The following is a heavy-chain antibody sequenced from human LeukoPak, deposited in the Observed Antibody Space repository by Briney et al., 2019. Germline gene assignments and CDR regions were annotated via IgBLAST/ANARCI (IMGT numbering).Heavy chain of an antibody. D-gene: IGHD6-19*01. V-gene: IGHV1-2*02. CDR2: INPNSGGT. Sequence: ASVKVSCKASGYTFTGYYMHWVRQAPGQGLEWMGWINPNSGGTNYAQKFQGRVTMTRDTSISTAYMELSRLRSDDTAVYYCARGPTDRYSSETEFDYWGQGTLVTVSS. CDR3: ARGPTDRYSSETEFDY. CDR1: GYTFTGYY. J-gene: IGHJ4*02.